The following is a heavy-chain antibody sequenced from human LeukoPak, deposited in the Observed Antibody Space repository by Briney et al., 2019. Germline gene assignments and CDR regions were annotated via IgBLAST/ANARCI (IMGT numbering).Heavy chain of an antibody. CDR2: IYYSGST. D-gene: IGHD2-21*02. V-gene: IGHV4-59*01. J-gene: IGHJ5*02. CDR1: GGSISSYY. Sequence: SETLSLTCTLFGGSISSYYWSWVRHPPGRGLGWIGYIYYSGSTNYNPSLKSRVTISVDTSKNQFSLKLSSVTAADTAVYYCAREVVVTAIRWFDPWGQGTLVTVSS. CDR3: AREVVVTAIRWFDP.